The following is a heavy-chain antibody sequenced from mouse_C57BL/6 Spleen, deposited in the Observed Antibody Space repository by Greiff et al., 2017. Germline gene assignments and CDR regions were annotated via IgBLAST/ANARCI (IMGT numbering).Heavy chain of an antibody. J-gene: IGHJ4*01. D-gene: IGHD1-2*01. Sequence: VQLQQSGPELVKPGASVKIPCKASGYTFTDYNMDWVKQSHGKSLEWIGDINPNNGGTIYNQKFKGKATLTVDKSSSTAYMELRSLTSEDTAVYYCARRPTAYAMDYWGQGTSVTVSS. V-gene: IGHV1-18*01. CDR3: ARRPTAYAMDY. CDR2: INPNNGGT. CDR1: GYTFTDYN.